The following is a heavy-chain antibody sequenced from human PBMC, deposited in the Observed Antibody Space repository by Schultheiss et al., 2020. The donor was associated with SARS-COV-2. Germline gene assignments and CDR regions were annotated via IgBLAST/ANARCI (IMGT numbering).Heavy chain of an antibody. CDR2: ISGSGGST. J-gene: IGHJ2*01. Sequence: GGPLRLSCAASGFTVSSNYMSWVRQAPGKGLEWVSVISGSGGSTYYADSVKGRFTISRDNSKNTLYLQMNSLRAEDTAVYYCAKDYGDYYWYFDLWGRGTLVTVSS. CDR1: GFTVSSNY. D-gene: IGHD4-17*01. V-gene: IGHV3-23*01. CDR3: AKDYGDYYWYFDL.